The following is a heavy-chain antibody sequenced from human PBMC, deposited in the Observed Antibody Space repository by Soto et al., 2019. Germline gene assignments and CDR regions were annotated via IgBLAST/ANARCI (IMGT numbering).Heavy chain of an antibody. CDR2: ISAYNGNT. D-gene: IGHD6-19*01. CDR1: GYTFTSYG. J-gene: IGHJ6*02. CDR3: ARDPYSSGWSPGYYYYGMDV. Sequence: ASVKVSCKASGYTFTSYGISWVRQAPGQGLEWMGWISAYNGNTNYAQKLQGRVTMTTDTSTSTAYMELRSLRSDDTAVYYCARDPYSSGWSPGYYYYGMDVWGQGTTVTSP. V-gene: IGHV1-18*01.